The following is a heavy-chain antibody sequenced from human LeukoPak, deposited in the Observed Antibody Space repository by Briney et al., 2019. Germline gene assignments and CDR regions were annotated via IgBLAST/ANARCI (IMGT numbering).Heavy chain of an antibody. CDR1: GFTFSSYA. J-gene: IGHJ4*02. D-gene: IGHD3-22*01. CDR2: ISYDGSNK. CDR3: ARGENYYDSSGSIDFDY. V-gene: IGHV3-30-3*01. Sequence: GGSLRLSCAASGFTFSSYAMHWVRQAPGKGLEWVAVISYDGSNKYYADSVTGRFTISRDNSKNTLYLQTNSLRAEDTAVYYCARGENYYDSSGSIDFDYWGQGTLVTVSS.